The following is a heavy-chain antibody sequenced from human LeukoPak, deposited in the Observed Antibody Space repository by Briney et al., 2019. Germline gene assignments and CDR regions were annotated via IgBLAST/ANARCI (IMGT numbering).Heavy chain of an antibody. D-gene: IGHD6-6*01. Sequence: GGSLRLSCAASGFTFSSYWMSWVRQAPGKGLEWVASRKQDGSEKYCVDSVKGRFTISRDNANNSLYPQMNSLRADDTAVYYCARDIGLRKAAPPGWFDPWGQGALVTVSS. CDR3: ARDIGLRKAAPPGWFDP. V-gene: IGHV3-7*01. CDR2: RKQDGSEK. CDR1: GFTFSSYW. J-gene: IGHJ5*02.